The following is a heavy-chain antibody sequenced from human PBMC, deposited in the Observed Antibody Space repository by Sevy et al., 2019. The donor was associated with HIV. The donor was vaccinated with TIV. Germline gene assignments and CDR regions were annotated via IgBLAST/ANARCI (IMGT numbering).Heavy chain of an antibody. J-gene: IGHJ4*02. CDR3: SGEGGSKPHDY. V-gene: IGHV3-23*01. D-gene: IGHD2-2*01. Sequence: GGSLRLSCAASGFDFSIYSMSWVRQAPGKGLEWVSTLSFGCGKINYADSVKGRFTISRDNSKSSVYLQMNNMRVEDTAVYYCSGEGGSKPHDYWGQGTLVTVSS. CDR1: GFDFSIYS. CDR2: LSFGCGKI.